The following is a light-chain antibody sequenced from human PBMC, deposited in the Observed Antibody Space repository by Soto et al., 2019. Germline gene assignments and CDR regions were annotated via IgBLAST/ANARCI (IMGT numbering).Light chain of an antibody. CDR3: QQSYSTPWT. Sequence: DIQMTQSPSSLSASVGDRVTITCRTSHSFSSDLNWYQQKPGKAPKLLIYAASSLESGVPSRFSGSGSGTDFPLTIRSLQPDDFATYYCQQSYSTPWTFGQGTKVEIK. J-gene: IGKJ1*01. V-gene: IGKV1-39*01. CDR2: AAS. CDR1: HSFSSD.